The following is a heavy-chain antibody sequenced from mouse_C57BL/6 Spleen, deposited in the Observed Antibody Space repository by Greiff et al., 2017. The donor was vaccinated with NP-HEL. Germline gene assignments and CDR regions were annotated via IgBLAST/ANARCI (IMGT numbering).Heavy chain of an antibody. J-gene: IGHJ3*01. CDR3: ARDHGGYYALFFAY. CDR1: GYSITSGYY. CDR2: ISYDGSN. Sequence: DVQLVESGPGLVKPSQSLSLTCSVTGYSITSGYYWNWIRQFPGTKLEWMGYISYDGSNNYNPSLKNRISITRDTSKNQFFLKLNSVTTEDTATYYCARDHGGYYALFFAYWGQGTLVTVSA. D-gene: IGHD2-3*01. V-gene: IGHV3-6*01.